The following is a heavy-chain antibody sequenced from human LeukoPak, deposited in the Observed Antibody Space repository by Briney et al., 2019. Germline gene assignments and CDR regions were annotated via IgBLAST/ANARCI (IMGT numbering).Heavy chain of an antibody. J-gene: IGHJ4*02. CDR1: GGSISGYY. V-gene: IGHV4-59*01. D-gene: IGHD1-26*01. CDR3: ARGGSGTYYHY. Sequence: SETLSLTCTVSGGSISGYYWTWIRQPPGKGLELIGYIYHSGSTNYNPSLKSRVTISVDTSKNQFSLKLSSVTAADTAVYYCARGGSGTYYHYWGQGTLVTVSS. CDR2: IYHSGST.